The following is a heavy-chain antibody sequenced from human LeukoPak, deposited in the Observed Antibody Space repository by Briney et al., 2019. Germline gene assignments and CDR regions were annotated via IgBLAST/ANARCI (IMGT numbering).Heavy chain of an antibody. Sequence: GGSLRLSCAASGFTFSSYSMNWVRQAPGKGLEWVSSISSSSIYIYYADSVRGRFSISRDNAKNSLYLQMHGLRAEDTAVYYCARLAGASDNYDEWFDPWGQGTLVTVSS. CDR1: GFTFSSYS. D-gene: IGHD1-1*01. J-gene: IGHJ5*02. CDR3: ARLAGASDNYDEWFDP. V-gene: IGHV3-21*01. CDR2: ISSSSIYI.